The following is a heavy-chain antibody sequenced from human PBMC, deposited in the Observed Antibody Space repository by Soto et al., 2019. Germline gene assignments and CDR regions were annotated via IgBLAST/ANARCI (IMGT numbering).Heavy chain of an antibody. CDR2: ISYSGSSI. V-gene: IGHV3-11*01. J-gene: IGHJ4*02. D-gene: IGHD6-13*01. CDR1: GFTFKNHY. Sequence: QVQLVESGGGLVKPGGSLRLSCAASGFTFKNHYMTWIRQAPGKGLEWVSYISYSGSSIYYADSVKGRFTISRDNAKNSLLLEMNSLRGEETAVYYCARQYSSMLDLWGQGTLVTVSS. CDR3: ARQYSSMLDL.